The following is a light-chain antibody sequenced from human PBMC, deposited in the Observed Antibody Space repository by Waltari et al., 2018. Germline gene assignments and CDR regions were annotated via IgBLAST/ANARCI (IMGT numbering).Light chain of an antibody. CDR2: WAS. Sequence: DIVMTQSPNSLALSLGERATMNCKSSQTVLYSAINKTYLAWFQQKPGQSPRLLIYWASTRQSGVPERFSGAGFATDFTLTISDLQAEDVAVYYCLQYYTSPLTFGQGTRVEIK. V-gene: IGKV4-1*01. CDR3: LQYYTSPLT. J-gene: IGKJ5*01. CDR1: QTVLYSAINKTY.